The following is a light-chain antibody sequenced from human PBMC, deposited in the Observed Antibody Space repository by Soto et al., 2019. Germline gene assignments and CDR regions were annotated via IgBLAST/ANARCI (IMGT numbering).Light chain of an antibody. CDR1: RSDVGAYNY. Sequence: QSALTQPASVSGSPGQSIAISCTGTRSDVGAYNYVSWYQQHPGKAPKLMISEVTNRPSGVSDRFSGSKSGNTASLTISGLQAEDEADYYCSSYTSRNTLDYVFGTGTKVTVL. V-gene: IGLV2-14*01. J-gene: IGLJ1*01. CDR2: EVT. CDR3: SSYTSRNTLDYV.